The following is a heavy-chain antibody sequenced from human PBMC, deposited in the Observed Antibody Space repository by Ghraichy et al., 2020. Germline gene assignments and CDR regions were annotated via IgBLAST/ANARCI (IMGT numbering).Heavy chain of an antibody. V-gene: IGHV3-30*03. Sequence: GGSLRLSCAASGFTFSIYGMHWVRQAPGKGLEWMAVISFDGSNKFYADSVKGRFTSSRDNSKNTLYLQMNNLRAEDTALYFCARHGGRNYFYYHLDVWGQGTTVTVSS. CDR2: ISFDGSNK. J-gene: IGHJ6*02. CDR3: ARHGGRNYFYYHLDV. D-gene: IGHD3-10*01. CDR1: GFTFSIYG.